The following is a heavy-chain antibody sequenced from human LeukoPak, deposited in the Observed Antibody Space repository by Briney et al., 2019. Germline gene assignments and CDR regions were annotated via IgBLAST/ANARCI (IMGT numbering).Heavy chain of an antibody. CDR1: GYTFTGYY. Sequence: ASVKVCCKASGYTFTGYYMHWVRQAPGQGLEWMGWINPNSGGTNYAQKFQGRVTMTRDTSISTAYMELSRLRSDDTAVYYCARAPAAIRTNWFDPWGQGTLVTVSS. CDR3: ARAPAAIRTNWFDP. J-gene: IGHJ5*02. D-gene: IGHD2-2*01. V-gene: IGHV1-2*02. CDR2: INPNSGGT.